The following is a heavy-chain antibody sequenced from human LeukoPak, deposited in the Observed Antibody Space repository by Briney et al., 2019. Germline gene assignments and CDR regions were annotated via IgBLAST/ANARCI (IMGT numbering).Heavy chain of an antibody. CDR3: AREGPLRLPYFDP. CDR1: GGTFTSSA. J-gene: IGHJ5*02. Sequence: ASVKVSCKASGGTFTSSAISWVRQAPGQGLEWMGWINPNIGGTNYAQKFQGRVTMTRDTSISTAYMELSSLRSDDTAVYYCAREGPLRLPYFDPWGQGTLVTVSS. D-gene: IGHD5/OR15-5a*01. CDR2: INPNIGGT. V-gene: IGHV1-2*02.